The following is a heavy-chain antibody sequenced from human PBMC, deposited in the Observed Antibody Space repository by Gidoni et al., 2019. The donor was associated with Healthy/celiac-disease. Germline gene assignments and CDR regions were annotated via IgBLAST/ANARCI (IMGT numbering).Heavy chain of an antibody. CDR1: GGFISSYY. Sequence: QVQLQESGSGLVKPSETLSLTCTVSGGFISSYYWSWIRQPAGKGLEWIGRIYTSGSTKYNPSLKSRVTMSVDTSKNQFSLKLSSVTAADTAVYYCARDLSSYYDFWSGYSDAFDIWGQGTMVTVSS. CDR3: ARDLSSYYDFWSGYSDAFDI. CDR2: IYTSGST. D-gene: IGHD3-3*01. V-gene: IGHV4-4*07. J-gene: IGHJ3*02.